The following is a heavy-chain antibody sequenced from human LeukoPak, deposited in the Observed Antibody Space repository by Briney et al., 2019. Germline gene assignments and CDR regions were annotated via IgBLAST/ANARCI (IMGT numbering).Heavy chain of an antibody. J-gene: IGHJ4*02. D-gene: IGHD4-17*01. CDR1: GVSISNYY. V-gene: IGHV4-59*01. CDR3: ARGDYVNFAY. CDR2: IYYSGST. Sequence: KTSETLSLTCTVSGVSISNYYWSWVRQPPGKGLERIGYIYYSGSTNYNPSLKSRVTISVDMSKNQFSLKLSSVTAADTAVYYCARGDYVNFAYWGQGTLVTVSS.